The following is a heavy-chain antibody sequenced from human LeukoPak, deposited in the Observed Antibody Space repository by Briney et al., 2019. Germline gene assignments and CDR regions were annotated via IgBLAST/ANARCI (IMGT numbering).Heavy chain of an antibody. V-gene: IGHV4-61*02. CDR3: ARVDTTMAYFDY. CDR2: IYTSGST. J-gene: IGHJ4*02. CDR1: GGSISSCSYY. Sequence: SETLSLTCTVSGGSISSCSYYWSWIRQPAGEGLEWIGRIYTSGSTNYNPSLKSRVTISVDTSKNQFSLKLSSVTAADTAVYYCARVDTTMAYFDYWGQGTLVTVSS. D-gene: IGHD5-18*01.